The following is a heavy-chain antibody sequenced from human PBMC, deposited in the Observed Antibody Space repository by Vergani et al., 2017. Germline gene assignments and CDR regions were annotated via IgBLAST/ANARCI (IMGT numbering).Heavy chain of an antibody. CDR2: ISSSSSYI. CDR1: GFTFSSYS. V-gene: IGHV3-21*01. J-gene: IGHJ3*02. D-gene: IGHD6-19*01. CDR3: AKGGRIAVAATVAFDI. Sequence: VQLVESGGGVVQPGRSLRLSCAASGFTFSSYSMNWVRQAPGKGLEWVSSISSSSSYIYYADSVKGRFTISRDNAKNSLYLQMNSLRAEDTAVYYCAKGGRIAVAATVAFDIWGQGTMVTVSS.